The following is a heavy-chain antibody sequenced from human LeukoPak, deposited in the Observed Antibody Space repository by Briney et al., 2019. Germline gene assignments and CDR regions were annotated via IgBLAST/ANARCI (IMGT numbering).Heavy chain of an antibody. J-gene: IGHJ4*02. D-gene: IGHD3-22*01. Sequence: PGGSLRLSCAASGFTFSDYYMSWIRQAPGKGLEWVSYISSSGSTIYYADSVKGRFTISRDNAKYSLYLQMNSLRAEDTAVYYCAPKDYYDSSGYYPDYWGQGTLVTVSS. V-gene: IGHV3-11*04. CDR2: ISSSGSTI. CDR3: APKDYYDSSGYYPDY. CDR1: GFTFSDYY.